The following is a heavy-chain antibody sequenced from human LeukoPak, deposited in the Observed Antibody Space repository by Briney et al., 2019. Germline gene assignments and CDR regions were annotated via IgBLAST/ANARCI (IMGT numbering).Heavy chain of an antibody. CDR1: GYTFSGYC. V-gene: IGHV4-34*08. CDR3: ANVYFSRTSCFDY. J-gene: IGHJ4*02. D-gene: IGHD2-2*01. CDR2: INHSGST. Sequence: SETLSLTCTVSGYTFSGYCWSWIRQPPGKGLEWIGEINHSGSTNYNPSLKNRVTISVDTSNNQFSLRLGSVTAADTAVYYCANVYFSRTSCFDYWGLGTLVTVSS.